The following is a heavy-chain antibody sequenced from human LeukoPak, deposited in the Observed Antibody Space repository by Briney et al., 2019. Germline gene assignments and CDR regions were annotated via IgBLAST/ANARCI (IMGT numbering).Heavy chain of an antibody. CDR3: ATWRTAKTGFDY. D-gene: IGHD1-1*01. V-gene: IGHV4-39*01. CDR1: GGSISNNNYY. J-gene: IGHJ4*02. CDR2: IYYSGSP. Sequence: SETLSLTCTVSGGSISNNNYYWAWIRQPPGKGLECIGSIYYSGSPYYNPSLKSRVTISVDASKNQFSLRLSSVTAADTAVYYCATWRTAKTGFDYWGQGTLVTVST.